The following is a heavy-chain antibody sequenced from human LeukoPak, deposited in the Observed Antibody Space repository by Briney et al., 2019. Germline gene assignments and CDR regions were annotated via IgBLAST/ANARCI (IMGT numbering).Heavy chain of an antibody. V-gene: IGHV4-39*01. CDR1: GFTFSSYSMN. CDR2: IYYSGST. D-gene: IGHD1-26*01. Sequence: GSLRLSCAASGFTFSSYSMNWVRQPPGKGLEWIGSIYYSGSTYYNPSLKSRVTKSVDTSKNQFSLKLSSVTAADTAVYYCVRTEYSGSSSGWGQGTLVTVSS. J-gene: IGHJ4*02. CDR3: VRTEYSGSSSG.